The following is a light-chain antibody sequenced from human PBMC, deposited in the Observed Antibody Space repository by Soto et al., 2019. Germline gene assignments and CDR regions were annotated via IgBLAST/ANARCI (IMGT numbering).Light chain of an antibody. CDR1: RSVNNY. Sequence: EIVLTQSPATLSLSPGERATLSCRASRSVNNYLAWYQQKPGQAPRLLISETSNRATGIPGRFSGSGSGTDVTLTISSLQSEDFAVYYCQQYNNWPITLGPGTRLEIK. CDR2: ETS. V-gene: IGKV3-11*01. J-gene: IGKJ5*01. CDR3: QQYNNWPIT.